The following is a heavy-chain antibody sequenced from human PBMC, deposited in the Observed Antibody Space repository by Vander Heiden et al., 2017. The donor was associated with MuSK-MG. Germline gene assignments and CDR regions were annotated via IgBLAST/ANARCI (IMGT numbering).Heavy chain of an antibody. J-gene: IGHJ6*02. CDR2: ISSSSSYI. CDR1: GFTFRGYS. D-gene: IGHD4-17*01. CDR3: ARVGVTTYYYYGMDA. Sequence: EVPLVEAGGGLVKPGGSPGLPCAASGFTFRGYSMNWVRQAPGKGLEWVSSISSSSSYIYYADSVKGRFTISRDNAKNSLYLQMNSLRAEDTAVYYCARVGVTTYYYYGMDAWGQGTTVTVSS. V-gene: IGHV3-21*01.